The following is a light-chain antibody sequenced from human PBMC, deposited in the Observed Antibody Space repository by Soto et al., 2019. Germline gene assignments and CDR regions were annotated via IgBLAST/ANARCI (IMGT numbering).Light chain of an antibody. J-gene: IGLJ2*01. CDR1: SEHSSYA. Sequence: QPVLTQSPSASASLGASVKFTCTLSSEHSSYAIAWHQQQPEKGPRYLMKLNSDGSHNKGDGIPDRFSGSSSGAERYLTISSLQSEDEADYYCQTWGTCIVVFGGGTQLTVL. V-gene: IGLV4-69*01. CDR2: LNSDGSH. CDR3: QTWGTCIVV.